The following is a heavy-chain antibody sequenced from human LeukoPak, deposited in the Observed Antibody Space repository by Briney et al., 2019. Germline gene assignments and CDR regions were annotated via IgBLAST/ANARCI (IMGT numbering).Heavy chain of an antibody. D-gene: IGHD5-12*01. V-gene: IGHV4-4*07. Sequence: PSETLSLTCIMSGASINTFYWSWIRQPAGRGLEWIGRFHASGTTYYNPALNSRAAVSIDTSKNIFSLKLTSVTAADTAVYYCARSAFSGFDIWGRGTMVTVSS. J-gene: IGHJ3*02. CDR3: ARSAFSGFDI. CDR1: GASINTFY. CDR2: FHASGTT.